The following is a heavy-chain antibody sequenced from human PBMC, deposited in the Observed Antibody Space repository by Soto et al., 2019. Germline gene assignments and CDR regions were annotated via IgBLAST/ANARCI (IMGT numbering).Heavy chain of an antibody. V-gene: IGHV5-10-1*01. J-gene: IGHJ5*01. CDR3: ETQKHNLDTVDFDS. Sequence: GQSLKISCKGSGYSFTSYWISWVRQMPGKGLEWMGRIDPSDSYTNYSPSFQGHVTISADKSISTAYLQWSSLMASDTAMYYCETQKHNLDTVDFDSRGQGTPV. CDR2: IDPSDSYT. CDR1: GYSFTSYW. D-gene: IGHD5-18*01.